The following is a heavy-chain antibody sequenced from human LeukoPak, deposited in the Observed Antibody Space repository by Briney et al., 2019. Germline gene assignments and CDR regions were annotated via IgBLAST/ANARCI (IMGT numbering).Heavy chain of an antibody. J-gene: IGHJ4*02. CDR3: ARDLSSSWFEEFDY. CDR1: GFTFSSYS. CDR2: ISSSSSYI. D-gene: IGHD6-13*01. V-gene: IGHV3-21*01. Sequence: GGSLRLSCAASGFTFSSYSMNWVRQAPGKWLEWVSSISSSSSYIYYADSVKGRFTISRDNAKNSLYLQMNSLRAEDTAVYYCARDLSSSWFEEFDYWGQGTLVTVSS.